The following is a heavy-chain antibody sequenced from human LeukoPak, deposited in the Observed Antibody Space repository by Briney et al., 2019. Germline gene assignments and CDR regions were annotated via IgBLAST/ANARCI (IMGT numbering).Heavy chain of an antibody. CDR3: ARGIAAAGNPNWFDP. CDR1: GFTFSSYA. V-gene: IGHV3-23*01. J-gene: IGHJ5*02. Sequence: PGGSLRLSCAASGFTFSSYAMSWVRQAPGKGLEWVSAISGSGGSTYYADSVKGRFTISRDNSKNTLYLQMNSLRAEDTAVYYCARGIAAAGNPNWFDPWGQGTLVTVSS. D-gene: IGHD6-13*01. CDR2: ISGSGGST.